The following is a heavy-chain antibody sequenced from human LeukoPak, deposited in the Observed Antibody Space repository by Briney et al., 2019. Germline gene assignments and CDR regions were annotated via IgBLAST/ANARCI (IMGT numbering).Heavy chain of an antibody. Sequence: GGFLRLSCTASGFTFSSYSMNWVRQAPGKGLEWVSFISTSSSYIHNADSVKGRFTTSRDNAENSLYLQMNSLRAEDTAVYYCARAAIAAARIYYYMDVWGKGTTVTVSS. CDR3: ARAAIAAARIYYYMDV. CDR1: GFTFSSYS. D-gene: IGHD6-13*01. CDR2: ISTSSSYI. V-gene: IGHV3-21*01. J-gene: IGHJ6*03.